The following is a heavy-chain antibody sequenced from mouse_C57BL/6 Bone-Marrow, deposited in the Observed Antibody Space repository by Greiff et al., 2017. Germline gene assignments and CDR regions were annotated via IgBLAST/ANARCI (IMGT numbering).Heavy chain of an antibody. CDR3: ARQGKVHYYGSRYYFDY. V-gene: IGHV1-76*01. J-gene: IGHJ2*01. CDR1: GYTFTDYY. Sequence: QVQLQQSGAELVRPGASVKLSCKASGYTFTDYYINWVKQRPGQGLEWIARIYPGSGNTYYNEKFKGKATLTAETSSSTAYMQLSLLTSEDSAVYFCARQGKVHYYGSRYYFDYWGQGTTLTVSS. CDR2: IYPGSGNT. D-gene: IGHD1-1*01.